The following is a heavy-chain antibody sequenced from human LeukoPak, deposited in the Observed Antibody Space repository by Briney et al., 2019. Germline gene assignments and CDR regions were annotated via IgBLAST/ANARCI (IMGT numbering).Heavy chain of an antibody. J-gene: IGHJ4*02. V-gene: IGHV1-8*01. CDR2: MNPNWGYT. CDR3: ARGITQGFDH. CDR1: GYTFTSLD. D-gene: IGHD1-20*01. Sequence: GASVKVSCKASGYTFTSLDINWVGQAPGQGREWMGWMNPNWGYTGYAQKFQARVTMPRDTSIDTAYMELSSLRSDDTAVYYCARGITQGFDHWGQGTLVTVSS.